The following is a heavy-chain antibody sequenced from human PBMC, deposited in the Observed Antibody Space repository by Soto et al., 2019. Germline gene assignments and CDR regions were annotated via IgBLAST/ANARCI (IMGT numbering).Heavy chain of an antibody. D-gene: IGHD6-13*01. CDR1: GYSFTSYW. CDR3: ARPILSSSWTGRPPRYYYGMDV. CDR2: IYPGDSDT. J-gene: IGHJ6*02. V-gene: IGHV5-51*01. Sequence: GESLKISCKGSGYSFTSYWIGWVRQMPGKGLEWMGIIYPGDSDTRYSPSFQGQVTISDDKSISTAYLQWSSLKASDTAMYYCARPILSSSWTGRPPRYYYGMDVWGQGTTVTVSS.